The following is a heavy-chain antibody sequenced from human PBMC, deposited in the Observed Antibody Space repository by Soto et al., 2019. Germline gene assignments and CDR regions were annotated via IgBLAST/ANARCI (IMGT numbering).Heavy chain of an antibody. CDR1: GFTFSSYS. CDR2: ISSSSSYI. Sequence: VQLVESGGGVVQPGRSLRLSCAASGFTFSSYSMNWVRQAPGKGLEWVSSISSSSSYIYYADSVKGRFTISRDNAKNSLYLQMNSLRAEDTAVYYCARGEFGYGAPDLPYFQHWGQGTLVTVSS. V-gene: IGHV3-21*01. D-gene: IGHD3-10*01. CDR3: ARGEFGYGAPDLPYFQH. J-gene: IGHJ1*01.